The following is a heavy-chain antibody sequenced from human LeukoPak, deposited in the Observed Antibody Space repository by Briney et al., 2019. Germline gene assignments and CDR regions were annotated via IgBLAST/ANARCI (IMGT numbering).Heavy chain of an antibody. V-gene: IGHV3-74*01. J-gene: IGHJ4*02. D-gene: IGHD5/OR15-5a*01. Sequence: GGSLRLSCAASRFTFSSYWMHWVRQAPGKGLVWVSRINSDGSITNYADSVKGRFTISRDNAKNTLFLQMNSLRAEDTAVYYCARDPRSVPDYWGQGTLVTVSS. CDR1: RFTFSSYW. CDR3: ARDPRSVPDY. CDR2: INSDGSIT.